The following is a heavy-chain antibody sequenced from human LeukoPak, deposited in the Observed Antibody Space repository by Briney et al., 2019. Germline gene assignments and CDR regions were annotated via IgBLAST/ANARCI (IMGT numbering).Heavy chain of an antibody. Sequence: SETLSLTCSLSGDSISRSDSYWDWIRQAPGKGLEWIGTIYYSGRTYYSPTLKSRVTKSVDRSNNQFSLNLRSVTAADTAVYYCARRRYYDGSGYLEWGQGTLLSVSS. CDR3: ARRRYYDGSGYLE. CDR2: IYYSGRT. J-gene: IGHJ1*01. V-gene: IGHV4-39*01. D-gene: IGHD3-22*01. CDR1: GDSISRSDSY.